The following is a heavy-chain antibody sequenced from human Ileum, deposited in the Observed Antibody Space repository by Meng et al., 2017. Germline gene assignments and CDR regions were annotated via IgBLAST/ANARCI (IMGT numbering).Heavy chain of an antibody. CDR3: AHSPVGPAANHWFDP. V-gene: IGHV2-5*02. Sequence: ITLSASGPTWVHPTHTPPRTCTCVGSALITSGVSVGWVRHPPGRAREWGECNWWDDNTRYNPLLKSRVIINKDTTKNQAVLTLTNMDPMDTGTYFCAHSPVGPAANHWFDPWGQGILVTVSS. CDR1: GSALITSGVS. D-gene: IGHD6-13*01. CDR2: NWWDDNT. J-gene: IGHJ5*02.